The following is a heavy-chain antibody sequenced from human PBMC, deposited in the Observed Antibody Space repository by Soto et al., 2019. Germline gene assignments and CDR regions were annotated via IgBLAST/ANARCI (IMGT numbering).Heavy chain of an antibody. V-gene: IGHV5-10-1*01. J-gene: IGHJ5*02. D-gene: IGHD2-2*01. CDR2: IDPRDSYV. CDR1: GYTFTTFW. CDR3: ARLFCSTTTCDSWFDP. Sequence: ESLKISCTGFGYTFTTFWISWVRQKPGKGLEWMGRIDPRDSYVNYSPSFQGHVTISLDKSISTAYLQWGSLKASDTAMYYCARLFCSTTTCDSWFDPWGQGTLVTVSS.